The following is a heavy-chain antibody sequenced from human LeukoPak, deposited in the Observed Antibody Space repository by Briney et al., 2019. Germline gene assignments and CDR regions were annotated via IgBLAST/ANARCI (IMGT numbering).Heavy chain of an antibody. Sequence: ASVKVSCKASGYTFTGYYMHWVRQAPGQGLEWMGIINPSGGSTSYAQKFQGRVTMTRDTSTSTVYMELSSLRSEDTAVYYCATVKYQLPPELGGYYYYYMDVWGKGTTVTVSS. CDR3: ATVKYQLPPELGGYYYYYMDV. CDR2: INPSGGST. J-gene: IGHJ6*03. V-gene: IGHV1-46*01. D-gene: IGHD2-2*01. CDR1: GYTFTGYY.